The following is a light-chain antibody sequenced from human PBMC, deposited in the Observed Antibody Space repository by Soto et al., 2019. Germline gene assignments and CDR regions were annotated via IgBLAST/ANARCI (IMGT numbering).Light chain of an antibody. Sequence: QSALTQPASVSGSPGQSITISCTGTSSDVGGYNYVSWDQQHPGKAPKLLIYEVSNRPSGVSNRFSGSKSGNTASLTISGIQAEDEADYYCSSYTSSRTRVFGGGNQLTVL. V-gene: IGLV2-14*01. CDR2: EVS. CDR1: SSDVGGYNY. CDR3: SSYTSSRTRV. J-gene: IGLJ3*02.